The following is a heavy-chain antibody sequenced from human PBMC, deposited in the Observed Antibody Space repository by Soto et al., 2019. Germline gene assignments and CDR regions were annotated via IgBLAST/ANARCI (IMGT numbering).Heavy chain of an antibody. V-gene: IGHV3-30*18. CDR1: GFTFSSYC. CDR2: ISYDGSNK. D-gene: IGHD1-26*01. J-gene: IGHJ6*02. CDR3: AKDGNKSLYYSYGMDS. Sequence: PGGSLRLSCAACGFTFSSYCIHWVRQAPCKGLEWVAVISYDGSNKYYADSVKGRFTISRDNSKNTLYLQMNSLRAEDTAVYYCAKDGNKSLYYSYGMDSWVQGKTVTVSS.